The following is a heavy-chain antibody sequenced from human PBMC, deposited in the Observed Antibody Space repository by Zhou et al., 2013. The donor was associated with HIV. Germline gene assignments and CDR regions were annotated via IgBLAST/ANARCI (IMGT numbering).Heavy chain of an antibody. CDR2: INPSDGST. D-gene: IGHD3-16*01. Sequence: QVQLVQSGAEVKKPGDSVNVSCKASGYSFTTYYIHWVRQAPGQGPEWMGVINPSDGSTNDAQRFQGRVSMTTDTSTSIAYMELRSLRSDDTAVYYCAKGLGGIPHFYVMDVWGQGTAVTVSS. V-gene: IGHV1-46*01. CDR3: AKGLGGIPHFYVMDV. CDR1: GYSFTTYY. J-gene: IGHJ6*02.